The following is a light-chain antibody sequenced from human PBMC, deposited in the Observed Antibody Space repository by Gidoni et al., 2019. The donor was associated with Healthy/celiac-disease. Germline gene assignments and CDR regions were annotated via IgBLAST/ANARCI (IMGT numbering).Light chain of an antibody. J-gene: IGLJ2*01. CDR1: SSNIGSNT. Sequence: QSVLTQPPSASGTPGQRVTISCSGSSSNIGSNTVNWYQQLPGTPPKLLTYSNNQRPSGVPDRFSGSKSGTSASLAISGLQSEDEADYYCAAWDDSLNGPLFGGGTKLTVL. CDR3: AAWDDSLNGPL. CDR2: SNN. V-gene: IGLV1-44*01.